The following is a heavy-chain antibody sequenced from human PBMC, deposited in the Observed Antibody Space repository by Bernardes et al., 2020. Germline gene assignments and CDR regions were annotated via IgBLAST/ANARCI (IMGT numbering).Heavy chain of an antibody. D-gene: IGHD3-22*01. Sequence: GGSLRLSCAASGFTFSSYSMNWVRQAPGKGLEWVSSISSSSSYIYYADSVKGRFTISRDNAKNSLYLQMNSLRAEDTAVYYCAKDSSGYWDVAFDIWGQGTMVTVSS. CDR1: GFTFSSYS. V-gene: IGHV3-21*01. CDR2: ISSSSSYI. J-gene: IGHJ3*02. CDR3: AKDSSGYWDVAFDI.